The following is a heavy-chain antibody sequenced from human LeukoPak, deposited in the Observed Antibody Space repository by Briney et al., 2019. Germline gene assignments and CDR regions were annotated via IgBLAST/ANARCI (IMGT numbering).Heavy chain of an antibody. CDR3: ARRAGAYSHPYDY. CDR1: GFTFSTYG. J-gene: IGHJ4*02. CDR2: IRSDGSIK. D-gene: IGHD4/OR15-4a*01. V-gene: IGHV3-30*02. Sequence: GGSLRLSCAASGFTFSTYGMHWVRQAPGTGLEWVAFIRSDGSIKYYADSVKGRFTISRDNSKNTLYLQMNSLRAEDTAVYYCARRAGAYSHPYDYWGQGTLVTVSS.